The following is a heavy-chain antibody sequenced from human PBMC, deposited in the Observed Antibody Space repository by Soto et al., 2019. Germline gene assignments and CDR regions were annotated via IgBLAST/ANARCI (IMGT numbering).Heavy chain of an antibody. CDR3: ARCFDSSGSSYFDY. CDR1: GGSISSGGYY. CDR2: IYYSGST. Sequence: QVQLQESGPGLVKPSQTLSLTCTVSGGSISSGGYYWSWIRQHPGKGLEWIGYIYYSGSTYYNPPLKSRVTISVDTSKNQFSLKLSSVTAADTAVYYCARCFDSSGSSYFDYWGQGTLVTVSS. J-gene: IGHJ4*02. V-gene: IGHV4-31*03. D-gene: IGHD3-22*01.